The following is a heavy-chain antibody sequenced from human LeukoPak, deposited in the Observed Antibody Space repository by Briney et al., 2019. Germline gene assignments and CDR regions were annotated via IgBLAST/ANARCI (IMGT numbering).Heavy chain of an antibody. CDR3: AREIAAAGTEPD. V-gene: IGHV4-59*12. Sequence: SETLSLTCTVSGGSISSYYWSWIRQPPGKGLEWIGYIYYSGSTNYNPSLKSRVTISVDTSKNQFSLKLSSVTAADTAVYYCAREIAAAGTEPDWGQGTLVTVSS. CDR1: GGSISSYY. J-gene: IGHJ4*02. CDR2: IYYSGST. D-gene: IGHD6-13*01.